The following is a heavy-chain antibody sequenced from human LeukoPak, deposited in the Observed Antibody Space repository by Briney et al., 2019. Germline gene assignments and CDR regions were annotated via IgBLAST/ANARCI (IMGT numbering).Heavy chain of an antibody. CDR3: VRDTRNTIFGVVISNWFDP. J-gene: IGHJ5*02. Sequence: SVKVSCKASGGTFSSYAISWVRQAPGQGLEWMGGIIPIFGTANYAQKFQGRVTITADESTSTAYMELSSLRSEDTAVYYCVRDTRNTIFGVVISNWFDPWGQGTLVTVSS. V-gene: IGHV1-69*01. CDR2: IIPIFGTA. D-gene: IGHD3-3*01. CDR1: GGTFSSYA.